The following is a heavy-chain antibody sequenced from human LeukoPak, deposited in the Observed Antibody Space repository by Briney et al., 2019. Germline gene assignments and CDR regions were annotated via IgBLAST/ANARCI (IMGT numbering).Heavy chain of an antibody. J-gene: IGHJ6*03. V-gene: IGHV4-30-2*01. D-gene: IGHD1-14*01. CDR3: ARVGNQRPYYYYYMDV. Sequence: PSETLSLTCTVSGGSTNTGGYFWSWIRQPPGKGLEWIGYIYHSGSTYYNPSLKSRVTISVDRSKNQFSLKLSSVTAADTAVYYCARVGNQRPYYYYYMDVWGKGTTVTVSS. CDR2: IYHSGST. CDR1: GGSTNTGGYF.